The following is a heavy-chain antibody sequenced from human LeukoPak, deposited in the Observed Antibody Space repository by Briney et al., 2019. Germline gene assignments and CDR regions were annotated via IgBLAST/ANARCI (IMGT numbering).Heavy chain of an antibody. CDR3: ATYIVVVPAAHYYGMDV. CDR1: GGTFSSYA. J-gene: IGHJ6*02. CDR2: IIPILGIA. V-gene: IGHV1-69*04. Sequence: ASVRVSCTASGGTFSSYAISWVRQAPGQGLGWMGRIIPILGIANYAQKFQGRVTITADKSTSTAYMELSSLRSEDTAVYYCATYIVVVPAAHYYGMDVWGQGTTVTVSS. D-gene: IGHD2-2*01.